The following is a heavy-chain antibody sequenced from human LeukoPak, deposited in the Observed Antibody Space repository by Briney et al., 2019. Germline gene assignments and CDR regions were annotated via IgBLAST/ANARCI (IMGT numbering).Heavy chain of an antibody. J-gene: IGHJ5*02. V-gene: IGHV4-39*01. D-gene: IGHD4-17*01. CDR1: GGSISRSTYY. Sequence: SETLSLTCTVSGGSISRSTYYWGWIRQPPGKGLEWIGSIYNSGSTYDNPSLKSRVTISVDTSKNQCSLKLSSVTAADTVVYYCARLTATVTNSWGQGTLVTVSS. CDR3: ARLTATVTNS. CDR2: IYNSGST.